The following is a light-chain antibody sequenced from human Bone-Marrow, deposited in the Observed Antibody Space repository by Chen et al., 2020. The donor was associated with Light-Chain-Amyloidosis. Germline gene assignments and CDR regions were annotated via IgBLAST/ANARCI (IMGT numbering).Light chain of an antibody. J-gene: IGLJ2*01. V-gene: IGLV3-25*03. CDR3: QSADSSGTYEVI. CDR2: RDT. CDR1: DLPTKY. Sequence: SYELTQPPSVSVSPGQTARITCSGDDLPTKYAYWYQQKPGQAPVLVIHRDTERPSGISERVSGSSSETTATLTMSGVQAEDEADYHCQSADSSGTYEVIFGGGTKLTVL.